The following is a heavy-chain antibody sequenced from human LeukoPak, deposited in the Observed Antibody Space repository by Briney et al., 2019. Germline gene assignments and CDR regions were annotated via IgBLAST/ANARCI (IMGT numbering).Heavy chain of an antibody. J-gene: IGHJ4*02. V-gene: IGHV3-21*01. Sequence: PGGSLRLSCAASGFTFSSYSMNWVRQAPGKGLEWVSSISSSSSYIYYADSVKGRFTISRDNAKNLLYLQMNSLRAEGTAVYYCARMEYQLPHFDYWGQGTLVTVSS. CDR1: GFTFSSYS. CDR3: ARMEYQLPHFDY. D-gene: IGHD2-2*01. CDR2: ISSSSSYI.